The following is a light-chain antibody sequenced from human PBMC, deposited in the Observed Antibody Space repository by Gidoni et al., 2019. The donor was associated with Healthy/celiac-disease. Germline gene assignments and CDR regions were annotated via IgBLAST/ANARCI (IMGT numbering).Light chain of an antibody. CDR1: QGISSY. J-gene: IGKJ5*01. CDR2: AAS. Sequence: IHFTQSPSFLSASVGDRGTITCCASQGISSYLAWYQQKPGKAPKLLIYAASTLHSGVPSRFSGSGSGTEFTLTISSLQPEDFATYYCQQLNSYPPFTFGPGTRLEIK. V-gene: IGKV1-9*01. CDR3: QQLNSYPPFT.